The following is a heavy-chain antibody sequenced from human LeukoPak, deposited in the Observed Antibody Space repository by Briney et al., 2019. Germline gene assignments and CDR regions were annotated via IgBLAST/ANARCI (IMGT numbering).Heavy chain of an antibody. CDR1: GFTVSSNY. Sequence: HAGGSLRLSCAASGFTVSSNYVSWVRQVPGKGLELVSVIFTGGTTYYADSVRDRFTISRDNSKNTLFLQMNSLRAEDTAMYYCARGYSSSWYDWGQGTLVTVSS. J-gene: IGHJ4*02. V-gene: IGHV3-53*01. CDR2: IFTGGTT. D-gene: IGHD6-13*01. CDR3: ARGYSSSWYD.